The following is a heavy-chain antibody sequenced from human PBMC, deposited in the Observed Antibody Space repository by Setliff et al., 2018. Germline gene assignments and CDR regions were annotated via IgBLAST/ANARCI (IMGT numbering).Heavy chain of an antibody. J-gene: IGHJ3*01. CDR3: ARSSRSGYYHQRDSFDL. CDR2: ISPYTDGT. CDR1: GYNFRGHG. Sequence: ASVKVSCKISGYNFRGHGINWVRQAPGQGPEWLGWISPYTDGTSYADNFQDRVTMTTDTSTNTAYLEVRNLKSDDSATYYCARSSRSGYYHQRDSFDLWGQGTRVTVSS. D-gene: IGHD5-12*01. V-gene: IGHV1-18*01.